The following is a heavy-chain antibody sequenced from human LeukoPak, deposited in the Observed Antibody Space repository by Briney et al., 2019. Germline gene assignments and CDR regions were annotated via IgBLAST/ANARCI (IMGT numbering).Heavy chain of an antibody. V-gene: IGHV4-59*01. CDR1: GGSISSYY. Sequence: PSETLSLTCTASGGSISSYYWSWIRQPPGKGLEWIGYIYCSGSTNYNPSLKGRVTLSVDTSKNQFSLKLSYVTAADTAVYYCARGSSSYYYYGMDVWGQGTTVTVSS. D-gene: IGHD6-13*01. J-gene: IGHJ6*02. CDR2: IYCSGST. CDR3: ARGSSSYYYYGMDV.